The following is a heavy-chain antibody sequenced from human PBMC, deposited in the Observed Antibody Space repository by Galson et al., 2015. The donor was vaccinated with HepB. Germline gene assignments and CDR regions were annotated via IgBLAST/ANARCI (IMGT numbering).Heavy chain of an antibody. CDR3: ARLSVGDAFDI. Sequence: QSGAEVKKPGESLRISCQGSGSSFTTYWINWVRQMPGKGLEWMGRIDPSDSYTNYSPSFQGHVAISADKSISTAYLQWSRLKASDTAIYYCARLSVGDAFDIWGQGTLVTVSS. CDR2: IDPSDSYT. J-gene: IGHJ3*02. D-gene: IGHD4-23*01. V-gene: IGHV5-10-1*01. CDR1: GSSFTTYW.